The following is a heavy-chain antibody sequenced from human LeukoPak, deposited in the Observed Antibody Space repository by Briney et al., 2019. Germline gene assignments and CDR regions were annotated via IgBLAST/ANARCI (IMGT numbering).Heavy chain of an antibody. Sequence: GGSLRLSCAASGFTFSSYAMSWVRQAPGKGLEWVSAISGSGGSTYYADSVKGRFTISRDNSKNTLYLQMNSLRAEDTAVYYCSNGSDDFWSGYFPYFDYWGQGTLVTVSS. V-gene: IGHV3-23*01. D-gene: IGHD3-3*01. CDR1: GFTFSSYA. CDR2: ISGSGGST. J-gene: IGHJ4*02. CDR3: SNGSDDFWSGYFPYFDY.